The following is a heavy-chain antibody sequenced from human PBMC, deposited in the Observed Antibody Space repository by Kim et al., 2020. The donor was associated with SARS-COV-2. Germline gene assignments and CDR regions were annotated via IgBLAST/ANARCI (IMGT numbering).Heavy chain of an antibody. CDR3: ARGKVITGTTNYYYGMDV. V-gene: IGHV4-34*01. J-gene: IGHJ6*02. D-gene: IGHD1-7*01. Sequence: KRRVTISVDTSKNQFSLKLSSVTAADTAVYYCARGKVITGTTNYYYGMDVWGQGTTVTVSS.